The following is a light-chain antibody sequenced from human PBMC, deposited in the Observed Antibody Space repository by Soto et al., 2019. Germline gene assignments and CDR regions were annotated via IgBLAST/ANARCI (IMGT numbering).Light chain of an antibody. CDR3: QQYGSSPRT. J-gene: IGKJ1*01. CDR1: QSLRRY. Sequence: EVVLTQSPGTLSLSPGDRAALSCRASQSLRRYLAWYQQKPGQAPRLLIYGASTRLTGIPDRFIGSGSGTDFTLTISRLEPEDFAVYYCQQYGSSPRTFGQGTKVEIK. V-gene: IGKV3-20*01. CDR2: GAS.